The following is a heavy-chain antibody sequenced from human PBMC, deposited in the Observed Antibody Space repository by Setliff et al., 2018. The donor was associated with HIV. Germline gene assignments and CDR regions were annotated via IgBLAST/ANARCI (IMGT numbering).Heavy chain of an antibody. CDR3: ATGRDSSGYYFLADY. Sequence: ASVKVSCKASGYTFTSYYMHWVRQAPGQGLEWMGIINPSGGSTSYAQRFQGRVTITADESTSTAYMDLRRLRSDDTAVYYCATGRDSSGYYFLADYWGRGTLVTSPQ. V-gene: IGHV1-46*01. D-gene: IGHD3-22*01. CDR2: INPSGGST. CDR1: GYTFTSYY. J-gene: IGHJ4*02.